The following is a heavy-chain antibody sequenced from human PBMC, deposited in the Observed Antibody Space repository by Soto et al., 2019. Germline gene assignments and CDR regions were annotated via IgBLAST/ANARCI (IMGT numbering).Heavy chain of an antibody. J-gene: IGHJ4*02. Sequence: QVQLVQSGPEVKKPGSSVKVSCTASGGTFNSYTLNWVRQAPGQRPEWVGRVNPIVGMSTSASKFQGRVTLTAAKCTNRAYMGRPGLKSEDTAVYYCATSYGSGSTHFDSWGQGTLVTVAS. D-gene: IGHD3-10*01. CDR3: ATSYGSGSTHFDS. CDR2: VNPIVGMS. CDR1: GGTFNSYT. V-gene: IGHV1-69*02.